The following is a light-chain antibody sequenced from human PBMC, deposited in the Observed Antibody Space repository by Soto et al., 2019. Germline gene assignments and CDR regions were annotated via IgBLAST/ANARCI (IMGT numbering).Light chain of an antibody. CDR2: GAS. V-gene: IGKV3-20*01. CDR1: QSVSSSY. Sequence: EIVLTQSPGTLSVSPGERATLSCRASQSVSSSYLAWYQRKPGQAPRLLIYGASSRATGIPDRFSGSGSGTDFTLTISRLEPEDFAVYYCQQFSSYPLTFGGGTKVDI. CDR3: QQFSSYPLT. J-gene: IGKJ4*01.